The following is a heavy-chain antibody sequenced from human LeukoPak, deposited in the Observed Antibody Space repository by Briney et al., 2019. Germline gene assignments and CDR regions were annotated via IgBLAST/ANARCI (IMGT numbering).Heavy chain of an antibody. D-gene: IGHD3-3*01. CDR1: GYTLTSYG. Sequence: ASVKVSCKASGYTLTSYGISWVRQAPGQGLEWMGWISAYNGNTNYAQKLQGRVTMTTDTSTSTAYMELRSLRSDDTAVYYCARKYYDFWSGYTHFDYWGQGTLVTVS. CDR3: ARKYYDFWSGYTHFDY. V-gene: IGHV1-18*01. CDR2: ISAYNGNT. J-gene: IGHJ4*02.